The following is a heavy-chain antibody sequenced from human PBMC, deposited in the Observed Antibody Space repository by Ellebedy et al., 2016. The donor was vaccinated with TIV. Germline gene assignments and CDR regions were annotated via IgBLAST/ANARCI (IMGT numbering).Heavy chain of an antibody. Sequence: LSLTCAASGFTFSSYSMNWVRQAPGKGLEWVSYISSSGSIMYYADSVKGRFTISRDNARNSLYLQMNSLRDEDTALYYCARSGSYYTDYWGQGTPVTVSS. CDR1: GFTFSSYS. CDR2: ISSSGSIM. J-gene: IGHJ4*02. D-gene: IGHD1-26*01. CDR3: ARSGSYYTDY. V-gene: IGHV3-48*02.